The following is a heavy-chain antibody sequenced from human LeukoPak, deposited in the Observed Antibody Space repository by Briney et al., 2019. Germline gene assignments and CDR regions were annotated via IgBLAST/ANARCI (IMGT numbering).Heavy chain of an antibody. CDR3: AREGGYASPFDY. D-gene: IGHD5-12*01. V-gene: IGHV4-4*09. CDR1: GGSMSTYY. CDR2: IYHSGST. Sequence: PSETQSLTCTVSGGSMSTYYWTWIRQSPGKGLEWMGYIYHSGSTKYNPSLESRVTISVDTSKNQFSLKLTSVTAADTAVYYCAREGGYASPFDYWGQGTLVTVSS. J-gene: IGHJ4*02.